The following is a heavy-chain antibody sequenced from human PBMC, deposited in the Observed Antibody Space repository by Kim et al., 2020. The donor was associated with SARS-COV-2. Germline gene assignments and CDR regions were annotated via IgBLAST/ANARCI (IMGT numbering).Heavy chain of an antibody. D-gene: IGHD2-21*01. V-gene: IGHV3-30-3*01. Sequence: GGSLRLSCAASGFAFRTHNMHWVRQAPGKGLEWLTLISSDGTITPYADSVKGRFTVSRDNSRSTLYLQMNSLTPDDTAVYFCARESGTHDFGGYQEMLAYWGQGSLVAVSS. J-gene: IGHJ4*02. CDR2: ISSDGTIT. CDR3: ARESGTHDFGGYQEMLAY. CDR1: GFAFRTHN.